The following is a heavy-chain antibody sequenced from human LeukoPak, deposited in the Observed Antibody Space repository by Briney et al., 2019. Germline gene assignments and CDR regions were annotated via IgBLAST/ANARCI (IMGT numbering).Heavy chain of an antibody. CDR3: ASGYSSSWYHYYYGMDV. D-gene: IGHD6-13*01. J-gene: IGHJ6*02. CDR2: IYYSGST. CDR1: GGSISSYY. Sequence: SETLSLTCTVSGGSISSYYWSWIRLPPGKGLEWIGYIYYSGSTNYNPSLKSRVTISVDTSKNQFSLKLSSVTAADTAVYYCASGYSSSWYHYYYGMDVWGQGTTVTVSS. V-gene: IGHV4-59*08.